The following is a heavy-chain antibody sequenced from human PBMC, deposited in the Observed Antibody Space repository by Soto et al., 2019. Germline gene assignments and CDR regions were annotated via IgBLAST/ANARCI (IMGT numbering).Heavy chain of an antibody. Sequence: AGSLRLSCAASGFTFSSYPMVWVRQAPGKGLESISSISGSGTSYYADSVKGRFTISRDNSENTLYLQMNSLRAEDTAVYYCAKVITTDISYWYGMDVWGQGTTVTVSS. J-gene: IGHJ6*02. CDR1: GFTFSSYP. D-gene: IGHD1-26*01. CDR2: ISGSGTS. V-gene: IGHV3-23*01. CDR3: AKVITTDISYWYGMDV.